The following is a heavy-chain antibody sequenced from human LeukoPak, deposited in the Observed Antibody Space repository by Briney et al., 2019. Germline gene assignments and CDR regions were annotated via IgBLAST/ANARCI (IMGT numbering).Heavy chain of an antibody. CDR2: IYSGGST. CDR3: ARGKSGWLVRAPFQH. D-gene: IGHD6-19*01. Sequence: QPGGSLRLSCAASGFTFSSYSMNWVRQAPGKGLEWVSVIYSGGSTYYADSVKGRFTISRDNSKNTLYLQMNGLRAEDTAVYYCARGKSGWLVRAPFQHWGQGTLVTVSS. J-gene: IGHJ1*01. V-gene: IGHV3-53*01. CDR1: GFTFSSYS.